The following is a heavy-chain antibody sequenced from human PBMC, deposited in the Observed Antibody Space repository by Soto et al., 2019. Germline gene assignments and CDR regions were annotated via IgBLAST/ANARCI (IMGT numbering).Heavy chain of an antibody. CDR2: ISTSSSTI. J-gene: IGHJ6*02. V-gene: IGHV3-48*02. CDR3: ARAGGGIAARPLVVVTATYYYYYGMDV. D-gene: IGHD2-21*02. CDR1: GFTFRSHS. Sequence: PGGSLRLSCAASGFTFRSHSMNWVRQAPGKGLEWVSSISTSSSTIYYADSVKGRFTISRDNAKNSLYLQMNSLRDEDTAVYYCARAGGGIAARPLVVVTATYYYYYGMDVWGQGTTVTVSS.